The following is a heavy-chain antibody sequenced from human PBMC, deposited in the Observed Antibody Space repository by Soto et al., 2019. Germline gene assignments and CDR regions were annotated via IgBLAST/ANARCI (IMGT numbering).Heavy chain of an antibody. Sequence: SVKVSCEECGGVFSIYTINWLRQDPGQGLEWMGRIIPILGIANYAQKFQRRVTITADKSTSTAYMELSSLRSEDTAVYYCACERRTIFGVVIEYYFDYWGQGTLVTVSS. D-gene: IGHD3-3*01. CDR2: IIPILGIA. CDR1: GGVFSIYT. CDR3: ACERRTIFGVVIEYYFDY. J-gene: IGHJ4*02. V-gene: IGHV1-69*02.